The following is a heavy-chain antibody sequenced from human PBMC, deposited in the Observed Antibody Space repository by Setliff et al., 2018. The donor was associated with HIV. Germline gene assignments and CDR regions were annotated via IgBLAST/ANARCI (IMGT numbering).Heavy chain of an antibody. D-gene: IGHD1-26*01. V-gene: IGHV3-48*01. CDR3: TREGSYSGSYSWGIGY. J-gene: IGHJ4*02. CDR1: GFTFSSYS. CDR2: ISGSGSRV. Sequence: PGGSLRLSCAASGFTFSSYSMNWVRQSPGKGLEWVSYISGSGSRVDYADSVKGRFTISRDSAKNSVYLQMNSLRVEDTAVYYCTREGSYSGSYSWGIGYWGQGTLVTVSS.